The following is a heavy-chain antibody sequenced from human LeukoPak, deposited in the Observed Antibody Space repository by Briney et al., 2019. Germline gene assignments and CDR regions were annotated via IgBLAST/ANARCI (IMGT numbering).Heavy chain of an antibody. J-gene: IGHJ4*02. CDR1: GFTFSTYA. D-gene: IGHD3-22*01. Sequence: GGSVRLSCAASGFTFSTYAMSWVRQAPGKGLEWVSAISTTGAGTYYADSVQGRFTISRDNSKNMLYLQMNSLRAEDTAVYYCVKCLDYYESSGYYPDYWGQGTLVTVSS. V-gene: IGHV3-23*01. CDR2: ISTTGAGT. CDR3: VKCLDYYESSGYYPDY.